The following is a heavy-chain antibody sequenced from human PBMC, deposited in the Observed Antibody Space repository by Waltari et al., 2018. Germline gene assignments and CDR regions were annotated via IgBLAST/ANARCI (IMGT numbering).Heavy chain of an antibody. CDR3: GKQNPYGNLDY. CDR1: GFTLSSFG. D-gene: IGHD4-17*01. V-gene: IGHV3-48*02. J-gene: IGHJ4*02. CDR2: IGGNYDNMKT. Sequence: EVHLVESGGGLVQPGGSLRLSCSAYGFTLSSFGINWVRQAPGKGLEWLSYIGGNYDNMKTYYADSVKGRFSISRDNTQNSLYLQMNGLRDEDTAVYYCGKQNPYGNLDYWGQGTLVTVSS.